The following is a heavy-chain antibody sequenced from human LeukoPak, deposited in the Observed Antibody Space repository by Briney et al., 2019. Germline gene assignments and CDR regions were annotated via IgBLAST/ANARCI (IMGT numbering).Heavy chain of an antibody. CDR3: AKDPNPYCSGGSCYPDY. Sequence: GGSLRLSCAASGFTFSSYGMHWVRQAPGKGLEWVAFIRYDGSNKYYADSVKGRFTISRDNSKNTLYLQMNSLRAEDTAVYYCAKDPNPYCSGGSCYPDYWGQGTLVTVSS. V-gene: IGHV3-30*02. CDR2: IRYDGSNK. CDR1: GFTFSSYG. J-gene: IGHJ4*02. D-gene: IGHD2-15*01.